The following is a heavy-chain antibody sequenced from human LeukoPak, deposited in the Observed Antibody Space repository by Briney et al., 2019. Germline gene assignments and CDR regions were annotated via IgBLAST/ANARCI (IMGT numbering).Heavy chain of an antibody. Sequence: PSETLSLTCAVYGGSFSGYYWSWIRQPPGKGLEWVGEINHSGSTNYNPSLKSRVTISVDTSKNQLSLKLSSVTAADTAVYYCARGVAATSYYFDYWGQGTLVTVSS. D-gene: IGHD2-15*01. CDR3: ARGVAATSYYFDY. CDR2: INHSGST. CDR1: GGSFSGYY. V-gene: IGHV4-34*01. J-gene: IGHJ4*02.